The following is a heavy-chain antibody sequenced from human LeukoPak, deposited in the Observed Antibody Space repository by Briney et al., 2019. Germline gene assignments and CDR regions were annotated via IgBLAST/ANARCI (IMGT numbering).Heavy chain of an antibody. CDR1: GGTFSSYA. D-gene: IGHD6-6*01. CDR2: IIPIFGTA. CDR3: ARSIAARALDY. V-gene: IGHV1-69*06. Sequence: ASVKVSCKASGGTFSSYAISWVRQAPGQGLEWMGGIIPIFGTANYAQKFQGRVTITADKSTSTAYMELSSLRSEDTAVYYCARSIAARALDYWGQGTLVTVSS. J-gene: IGHJ4*02.